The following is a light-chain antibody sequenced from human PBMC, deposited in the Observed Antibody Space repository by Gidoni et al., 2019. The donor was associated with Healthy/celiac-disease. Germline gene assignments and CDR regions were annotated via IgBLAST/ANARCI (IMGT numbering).Light chain of an antibody. V-gene: IGLV3-16*01. CDR2: KDS. J-gene: IGLJ2*01. CDR3: LSADSSGTYGAV. Sequence: SYELTQPPSVSVSLGQMARITCSGEALPKKYAYWYQQKPGQFPVLVIYKDSERPSGIPERFSGSSSGTIVTLTISGVQAEDEADYCCLSADSSGTYGAVFGGGTKLTVL. CDR1: ALPKKY.